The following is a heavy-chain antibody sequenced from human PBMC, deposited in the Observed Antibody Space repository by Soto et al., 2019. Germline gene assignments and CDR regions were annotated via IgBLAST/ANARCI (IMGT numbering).Heavy chain of an antibody. D-gene: IGHD6-19*01. Sequence: QITLKESGPTLVKPTQTLTLTCTFSGFSLSTTRVGVGWIRQPPGKALEWLALIYWDDDKRYSPFLKSRLTITKDTSKHQVVLTMTTMDPMDTSTYFCAHTLVAGLGYYFDYWGQGTLVTVSS. CDR3: AHTLVAGLGYYFDY. CDR1: GFSLSTTRVG. CDR2: IYWDDDK. J-gene: IGHJ4*02. V-gene: IGHV2-5*02.